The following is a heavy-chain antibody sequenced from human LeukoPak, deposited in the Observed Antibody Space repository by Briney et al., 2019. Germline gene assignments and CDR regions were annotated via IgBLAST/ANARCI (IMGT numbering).Heavy chain of an antibody. D-gene: IGHD2-2*02. Sequence: ASVKVSCKASGGTFSSYAISWVRQAPGQGLEWMGWMNPNSGNTGYAQKFQGRVTMTRNTSISTAYMELSSLRSEDTAVYYCARGEGYCSSTSCYSYGMDVWGQGTTVTVSS. CDR1: GGTFSSYA. CDR2: MNPNSGNT. V-gene: IGHV1-8*02. J-gene: IGHJ6*02. CDR3: ARGEGYCSSTSCYSYGMDV.